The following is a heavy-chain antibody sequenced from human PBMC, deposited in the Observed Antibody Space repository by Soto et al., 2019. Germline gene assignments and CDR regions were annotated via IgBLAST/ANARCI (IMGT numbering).Heavy chain of an antibody. CDR1: GFTFSGYS. CDR3: ARGAYYDSGGYYLGCLDY. Sequence: GGSLRPSCAASGFTFSGYSMHWVRQSPGKGLEWLALISYDGSNKYYADSVKGRFTISRDNSKNTLYLQMNSLRAEDTAVYYCARGAYYDSGGYYLGCLDYWGQGTLVTVSS. J-gene: IGHJ4*02. CDR2: ISYDGSNK. D-gene: IGHD3-22*01. V-gene: IGHV3-30-3*01.